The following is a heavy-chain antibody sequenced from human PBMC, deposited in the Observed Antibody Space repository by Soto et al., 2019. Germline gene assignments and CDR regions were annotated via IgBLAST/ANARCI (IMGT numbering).Heavy chain of an antibody. V-gene: IGHV1-3*01. CDR3: ARGKGMEENYYYYGMDI. CDR1: GYTFSTYA. Sequence: ASVKVSCKASGYTFSTYAMHWVRQAPGQSLEWMGWINGGTGQTRYSQRFQDRVTITRDTSAKTTYMDLTSLRSEDTAVYYCARGKGMEENYYYYGMDIWGQGTTVTVS. D-gene: IGHD1-1*01. J-gene: IGHJ6*02. CDR2: INGGTGQT.